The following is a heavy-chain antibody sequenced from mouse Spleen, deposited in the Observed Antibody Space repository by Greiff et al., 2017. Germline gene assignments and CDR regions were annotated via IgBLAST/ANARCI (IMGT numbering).Heavy chain of an antibody. CDR1: GFSLTSYG. D-gene: IGHD2-14*01. J-gene: IGHJ4*01. V-gene: IGHV2-2*01. CDR3: ARREGAYYRYDGYYYAMDY. CDR2: IWSGGST. Sequence: QVQLQQSGPGLVQPSQSLSITCTVSGFSLTSYGVHWVRQSPGKGLEWLGVIWSGGSTDYNAAFISRLSISKDNSKSQVFFKMNSLQADDTAIYYCARREGAYYRYDGYYYAMDYWGQGTSVTVSS.